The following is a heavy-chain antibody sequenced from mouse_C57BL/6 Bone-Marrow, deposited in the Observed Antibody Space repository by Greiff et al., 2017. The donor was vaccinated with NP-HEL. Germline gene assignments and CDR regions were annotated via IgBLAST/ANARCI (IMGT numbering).Heavy chain of an antibody. J-gene: IGHJ1*03. Sequence: VQLKESGPVLVKPGASVKMSCKASGYTFTDYYMNWVKQSHGKSLEWIGVINPYNGGTSYNQKFKGKATLTVDKSSSTAYMELNSLTSEDSAVYYCARWGLLRGYFDVWGTGTTVTVSS. CDR3: ARWGLLRGYFDV. V-gene: IGHV1-19*01. CDR2: INPYNGGT. CDR1: GYTFTDYY. D-gene: IGHD1-1*01.